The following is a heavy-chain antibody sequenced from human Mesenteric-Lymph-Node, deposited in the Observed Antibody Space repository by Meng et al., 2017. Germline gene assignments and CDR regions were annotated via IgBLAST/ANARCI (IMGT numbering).Heavy chain of an antibody. CDR2: ISSSSSYI. Sequence: GESLKISCAASGFTFSSYSMNWVRQAPGKGLEWVSSISSSSSYIYYADSVKGRFTISRDNAKNSLYLQMNSLRAEDTAVYYCARSYYYDSSGYYWYWGQGTLVTVSS. V-gene: IGHV3-21*01. D-gene: IGHD3-22*01. J-gene: IGHJ4*02. CDR1: GFTFSSYS. CDR3: ARSYYYDSSGYYWY.